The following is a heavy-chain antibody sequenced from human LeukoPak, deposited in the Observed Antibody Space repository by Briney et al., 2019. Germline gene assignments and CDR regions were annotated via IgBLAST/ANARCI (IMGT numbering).Heavy chain of an antibody. V-gene: IGHV3-74*01. Sequence: PGGSLRLSCAASGFTFNNYAMHWVRQAPGKGLEWVSRLGYDGRGTNYADSVKGRFTISRDNAMNTLYLHLNSLRAEDTAVYYCARGVRGSYGTDLWGQGTLVTVSS. CDR1: GFTFNNYA. CDR3: ARGVRGSYGTDL. D-gene: IGHD1-26*01. J-gene: IGHJ5*02. CDR2: LGYDGRGT.